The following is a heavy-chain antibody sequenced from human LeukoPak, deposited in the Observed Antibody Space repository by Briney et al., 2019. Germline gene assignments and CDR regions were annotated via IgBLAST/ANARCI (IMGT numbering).Heavy chain of an antibody. D-gene: IGHD6-13*01. Sequence: GASVKVSCKASGYTFTSYGISWVRQAPGQGLEWMGWISAYNGNTNYAQKLQGRVTMTTDTSTSTAYMELRSLRSDDTAVYYCARDLFLVAAGTYFDYWGQGTLVTVSS. V-gene: IGHV1-18*01. CDR3: ARDLFLVAAGTYFDY. CDR1: GYTFTSYG. CDR2: ISAYNGNT. J-gene: IGHJ4*02.